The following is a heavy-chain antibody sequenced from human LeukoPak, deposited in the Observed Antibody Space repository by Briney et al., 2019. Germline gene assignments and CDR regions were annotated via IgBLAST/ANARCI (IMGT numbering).Heavy chain of an antibody. V-gene: IGHV1-46*01. D-gene: IGHD3-22*01. J-gene: IGHJ3*02. CDR3: ARDSTSGYYYGDAFDI. CDR2: INPSGGST. Sequence: ASVTVSCKASGYTFTSYYMHWVRQAPGQGLEWMGIINPSGGSTSYAQKFQGRVTMTRDMSTSTVYMELSSLRSEATAVYYCARDSTSGYYYGDAFDIWGQRTMVHV. CDR1: GYTFTSYY.